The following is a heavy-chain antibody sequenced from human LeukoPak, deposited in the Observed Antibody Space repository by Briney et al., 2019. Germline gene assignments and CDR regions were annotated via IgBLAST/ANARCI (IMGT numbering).Heavy chain of an antibody. CDR1: GFTFSDYY. J-gene: IGHJ1*01. CDR3: ASFPAGTRDFQH. CDR2: ISSSGSTI. V-gene: IGHV3-11*04. D-gene: IGHD6-13*01. Sequence: GGSLRLSCAASGFTFSDYYMSWIRRAPGKGLEWVSYISSSGSTIYYADSVKGRFTISRDNAKNSLYLQMNSLRAEDTAVYYCASFPAGTRDFQHWGQGTLVTVSS.